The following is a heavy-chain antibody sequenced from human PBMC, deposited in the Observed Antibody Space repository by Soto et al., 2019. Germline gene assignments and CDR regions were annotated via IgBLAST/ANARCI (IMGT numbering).Heavy chain of an antibody. CDR1: GFTFSSYW. V-gene: IGHV3-74*01. CDR2: INSDGSST. CDR3: ARAQYSGYDYAYFDY. Sequence: GGSLRLSCAASGFTFSSYWMHWVRQAPGKGLVWVSRINSDGSSTSYADSVKGRFTISRDNAKNTLYLQMNSLRAEDTAVYYCARAQYSGYDYAYFDYWGQGTLVTVSS. J-gene: IGHJ4*02. D-gene: IGHD5-12*01.